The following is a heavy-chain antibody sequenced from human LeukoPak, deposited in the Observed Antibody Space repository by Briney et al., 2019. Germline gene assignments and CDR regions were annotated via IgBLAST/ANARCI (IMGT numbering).Heavy chain of an antibody. V-gene: IGHV4-31*03. J-gene: IGHJ4*02. CDR3: AMSYGSGSYYLGY. CDR1: GGSISSGGYY. CDR2: IYYSGST. D-gene: IGHD3-10*01. Sequence: SETLSLTCTVSGGSISSGGYYWSWIRQHPGKGLVWIGYIYYSGSTYNNPSLKSRVTISVDTSKNQFSLKLSSVTAADTAVYYCAMSYGSGSYYLGYWGQGTLVTVSS.